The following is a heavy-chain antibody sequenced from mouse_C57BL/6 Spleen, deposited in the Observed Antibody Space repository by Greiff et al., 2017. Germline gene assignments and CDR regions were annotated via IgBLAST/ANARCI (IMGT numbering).Heavy chain of an antibody. D-gene: IGHD2-4*01. CDR2: ISDGGSYT. J-gene: IGHJ3*01. Sequence: EVNLVESGGGLVKPGGSLKLSCAASGFTFSSYAMSWVRQTPEKRLEWVATISDGGSYTYYPDNVKGRFTISRDNAKNNLYLQMSHLKSEDTAMYYCASLSTMITTPGAYWGQGTLVTVSA. CDR1: GFTFSSYA. CDR3: ASLSTMITTPGAY. V-gene: IGHV5-4*03.